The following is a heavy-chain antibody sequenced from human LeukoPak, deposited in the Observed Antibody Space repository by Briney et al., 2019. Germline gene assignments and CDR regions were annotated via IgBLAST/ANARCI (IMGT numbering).Heavy chain of an antibody. D-gene: IGHD1-26*01. CDR1: GGTFSSYA. J-gene: IGHJ4*02. CDR2: IIPILGIA. Sequence: ASVKVSCKASGGTFSSYAISLVRQAPGQGLEWMGRIIPILGIANYAQKFQGRVTITADKSTSTAYMELSSLRSEDTAVFYCARGHTVSSGSYVYWGQGTLVTVSS. V-gene: IGHV1-69*04. CDR3: ARGHTVSSGSYVY.